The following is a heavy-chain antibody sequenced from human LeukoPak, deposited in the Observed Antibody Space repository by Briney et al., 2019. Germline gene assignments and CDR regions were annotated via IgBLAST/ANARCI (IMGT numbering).Heavy chain of an antibody. D-gene: IGHD5-12*01. CDR3: ARDRDSGSDY. CDR2: IFTSGST. CDR1: GGSISSGSYY. Sequence: PSQTLSLTCTVSGGSISSGSYYWSWIRQPAGKGLEWIGRIFTSGSTNYNPSLKSRVTISVDTSKNQFSLKLSSVTAADTAVYYCARDRDSGSDYWGQGTLVTVSS. V-gene: IGHV4-61*02. J-gene: IGHJ4*02.